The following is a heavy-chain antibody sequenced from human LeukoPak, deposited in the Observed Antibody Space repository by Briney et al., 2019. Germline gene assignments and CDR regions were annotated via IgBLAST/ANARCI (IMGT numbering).Heavy chain of an antibody. CDR2: LYNTGST. J-gene: IGHJ4*02. CDR3: ASPKYTSGSFNY. D-gene: IGHD6-19*01. V-gene: IGHV3-53*01. Sequence: GGSLRLSCAASGFTVSSNYMSWVRQAPGKGLECVSVLYNTGSTYYADSVKGRFTISRDNSKNTLYLQMNSLRAEDPAVYYCASPKYTSGSFNYWGQGALVTVSS. CDR1: GFTVSSNY.